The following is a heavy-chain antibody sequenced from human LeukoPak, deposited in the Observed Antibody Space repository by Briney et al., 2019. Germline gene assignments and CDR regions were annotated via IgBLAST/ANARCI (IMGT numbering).Heavy chain of an antibody. J-gene: IGHJ4*02. D-gene: IGHD3-10*01. Sequence: QPGGSLRLSCAASGFTFSSYAMSWVRQAPGKGLEWVSAISGSGGSTYYADSVKGRFTISRDNSKNTLYLQMNSLRAEDTAVYYCAKEYTARRGYGSGTFPIWGQGTLVTVSS. CDR1: GFTFSSYA. CDR2: ISGSGGST. V-gene: IGHV3-23*01. CDR3: AKEYTARRGYGSGTFPI.